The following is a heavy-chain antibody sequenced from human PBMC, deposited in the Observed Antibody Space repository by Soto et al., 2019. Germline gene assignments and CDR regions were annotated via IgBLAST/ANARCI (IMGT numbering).Heavy chain of an antibody. CDR2: TYSGGTT. J-gene: IGHJ4*02. D-gene: IGHD6-19*01. Sequence: EVQLVESGGGLVQPGGSLRLSCAASGFTVSNNYMSWVRQAPGKGLEWVSITYSGGTTYYADSVKGRFTISRDNSRNTLYLQMNIVRAEDTAVYYCARVGIAVVGSESYFEYWRQGTLVTVSS. CDR1: GFTVSNNY. V-gene: IGHV3-66*01. CDR3: ARVGIAVVGSESYFEY.